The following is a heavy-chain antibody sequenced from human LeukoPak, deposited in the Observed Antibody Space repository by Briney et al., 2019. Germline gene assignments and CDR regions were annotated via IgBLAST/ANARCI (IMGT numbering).Heavy chain of an antibody. V-gene: IGHV1-69*13. CDR2: IIPIFGTA. D-gene: IGHD5-18*01. CDR1: GYTFTSYD. J-gene: IGHJ4*02. CDR3: ARVPHTAMGPFDY. Sequence: GASVKVSCKASGYTFTSYDINWVRQAPGQGLEWMGGIIPIFGTANYAQKFQGRVTITADESTSTAYMELSSLRSEDTAVYYCARVPHTAMGPFDYWGQGTLVTVSS.